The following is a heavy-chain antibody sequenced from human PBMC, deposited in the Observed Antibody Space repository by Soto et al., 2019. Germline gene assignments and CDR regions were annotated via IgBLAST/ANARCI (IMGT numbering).Heavy chain of an antibody. CDR3: AREGSDYVWGSYRYGPNPTSYFDY. CDR2: INPNSGGT. J-gene: IGHJ4*02. Sequence: ASVKVSCKASGYTFTGYYMHWVRQAPGQGLEWMGWINPNSGGTNYAQKFQGWVTMTRDTSISTAYMELSRLRSDDTAVYYCAREGSDYVWGSYRYGPNPTSYFDYWGQGTLVTVSS. D-gene: IGHD3-16*02. V-gene: IGHV1-2*04. CDR1: GYTFTGYY.